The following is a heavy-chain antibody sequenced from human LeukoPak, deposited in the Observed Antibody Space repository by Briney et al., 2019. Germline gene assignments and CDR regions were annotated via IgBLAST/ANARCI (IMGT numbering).Heavy chain of an antibody. D-gene: IGHD3-22*01. V-gene: IGHV3-33*01. J-gene: IGHJ4*02. CDR1: GFTFSSYG. Sequence: GGSLRLSCAASGFTFSSYGMHWVRQAPGKGLEWVAVIWYDGSNKYYADSVKGRFTISRGNSKNTLYLQMNSLRAEDTAVYYCARAHDYYDGSGYYGPQNYFDYWGQGTLVTVSS. CDR3: ARAHDYYDGSGYYGPQNYFDY. CDR2: IWYDGSNK.